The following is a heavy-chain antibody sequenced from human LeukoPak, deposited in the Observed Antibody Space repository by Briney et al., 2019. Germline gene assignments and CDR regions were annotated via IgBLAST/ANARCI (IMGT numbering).Heavy chain of an antibody. V-gene: IGHV3-21*01. CDR2: ISSSSYI. CDR3: AILSSTSSDFDY. CDR1: GFTFSSYS. D-gene: IGHD2-2*01. J-gene: IGHJ4*02. Sequence: GGSLRLSCAASGFTFSSYSMNWVRQAPGKGLEWVSSISSSSYIYYADSVKGRFTISRDNAKNSLYLQMNSLRAEDTAVYYCAILSSTSSDFDYWGQGTLVTVSS.